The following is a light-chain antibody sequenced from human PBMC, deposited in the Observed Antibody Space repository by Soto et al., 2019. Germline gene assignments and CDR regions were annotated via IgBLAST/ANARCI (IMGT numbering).Light chain of an antibody. CDR2: AAS. V-gene: IGKV1-9*01. Sequence: IQLTQSPSTLSASVGDRATLTCRASQGISSYLAWYQQKTGQAPKILIYAASTLQSGVPSRFSGSGSGTECTLPISRLQTEDFPTYYCQQHNSYPITFGQGTRVEI. CDR1: QGISSY. J-gene: IGKJ5*01. CDR3: QQHNSYPIT.